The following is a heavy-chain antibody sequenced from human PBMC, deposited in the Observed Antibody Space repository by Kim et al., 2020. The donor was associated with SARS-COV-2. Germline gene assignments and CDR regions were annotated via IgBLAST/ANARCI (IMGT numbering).Heavy chain of an antibody. CDR3: ARGGLVRTPTGTFDP. CDR1: GGTFSSYA. D-gene: IGHD6-6*01. J-gene: IGHJ5*02. CDR2: IIPIFGTA. V-gene: IGHV1-69*13. Sequence: SVKVSCKASGGTFSSYAISWVRQAPGQGLEWMGGIIPIFGTANYAQKFQGRVTITADESTSTAYMELSSLRSEDTAVYYCARGGLVRTPTGTFDPWGQGTLVTVSS.